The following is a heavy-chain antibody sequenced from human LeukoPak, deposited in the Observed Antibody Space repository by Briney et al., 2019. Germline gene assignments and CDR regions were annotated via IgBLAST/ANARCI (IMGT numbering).Heavy chain of an antibody. Sequence: PGGSLRLSCAASGFTFSSYEMNWVSQAPGKGLEWISYIRSSGSTIYYADSVKGRFTISRDNAKNTLYLQMNSLRAEDTALYYCARDLTRTDNWGQGTLVTVSS. CDR1: GFTFSSYE. D-gene: IGHD1/OR15-1a*01. J-gene: IGHJ4*02. CDR2: IRSSGSTI. V-gene: IGHV3-48*03. CDR3: ARDLTRTDN.